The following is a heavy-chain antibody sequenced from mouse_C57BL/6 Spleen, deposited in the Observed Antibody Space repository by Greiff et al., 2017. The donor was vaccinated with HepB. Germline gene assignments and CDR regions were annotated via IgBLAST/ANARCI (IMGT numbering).Heavy chain of an antibody. Sequence: EVQLVESGGGLVQPGGSLKLSCAASGFTFSDYYMYWVRQTPEKRLEWVAYISNGGGSTYYPDTVKGRFTISRDNAKNTLYLQMSRLKSEDTAMYYCAREGRGYAMDYWGQGTSVTVSS. J-gene: IGHJ4*01. V-gene: IGHV5-12*01. CDR2: ISNGGGST. CDR3: AREGRGYAMDY. CDR1: GFTFSDYY. D-gene: IGHD3-3*01.